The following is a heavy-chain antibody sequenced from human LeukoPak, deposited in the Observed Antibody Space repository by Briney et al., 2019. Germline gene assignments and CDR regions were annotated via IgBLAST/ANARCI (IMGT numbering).Heavy chain of an antibody. D-gene: IGHD3-9*01. CDR3: ARAVLTGYHPYYFDY. CDR2: IYYSGST. V-gene: IGHV4-59*12. J-gene: IGHJ4*02. Sequence: ASETLSLTCTVSGGSISSYYWSWIRQPPGKGLEWIGYIYYSGSTYYNPSLKSRVTISVDTSKNQFSLKLSSVTAADTAVYYCARAVLTGYHPYYFDYWGQGTLVTVSS. CDR1: GGSISSYY.